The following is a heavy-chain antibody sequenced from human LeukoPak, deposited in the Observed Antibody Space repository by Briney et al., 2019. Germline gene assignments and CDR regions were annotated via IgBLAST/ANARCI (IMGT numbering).Heavy chain of an antibody. V-gene: IGHV3-7*03. Sequence: GGSLRLSCAASGFSFSSYWMSWVRQAPGKGLEWVANIKQDGSEKYYVDSVKGRFTISRDNAQNSLYLQMNSLRAEDMALYYCAKSLHDSSGYYYFDYWGQGTLVTVSS. D-gene: IGHD3-22*01. CDR3: AKSLHDSSGYYYFDY. J-gene: IGHJ4*02. CDR1: GFSFSSYW. CDR2: IKQDGSEK.